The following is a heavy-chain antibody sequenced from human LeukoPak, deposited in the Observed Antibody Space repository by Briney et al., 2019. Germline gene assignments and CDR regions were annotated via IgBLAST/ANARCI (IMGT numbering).Heavy chain of an antibody. Sequence: PSETLSLTCSVSGDSISSYHWNWIRQPPGKGLEWVGSMSYSGAANYYPSLKSRVSISLDKSNNHFSLQLSSVTAADTAVYYCARRRAVGGSNGHYNWFDPWGQGTLVTVSS. CDR3: ARRRAVGGSNGHYNWFDP. CDR2: MSYSGAA. D-gene: IGHD3-16*01. V-gene: IGHV4-59*08. CDR1: GDSISSYH. J-gene: IGHJ5*02.